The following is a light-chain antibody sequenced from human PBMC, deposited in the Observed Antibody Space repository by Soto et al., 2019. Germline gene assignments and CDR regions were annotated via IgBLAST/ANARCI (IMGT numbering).Light chain of an antibody. V-gene: IGLV2-14*01. CDR1: SSDVGAYNF. CDR3: NSYTSSSTSYV. CDR2: DVN. J-gene: IGLJ1*01. Sequence: QSVLTQPASVSGSPGQSITISCTGTSSDVGAYNFVSWYQQHPGKAPKLMIYDVNNRPSGVSDRFSGSKSGNTASLTISGLRAKDEADYYCNSYTSSSTSYVFGTGTKVTVL.